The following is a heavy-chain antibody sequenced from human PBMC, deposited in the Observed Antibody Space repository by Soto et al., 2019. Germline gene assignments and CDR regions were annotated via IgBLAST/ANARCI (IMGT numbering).Heavy chain of an antibody. CDR3: ARDSSGWTKERYFDY. D-gene: IGHD6-19*01. CDR1: GFTFSSYA. J-gene: IGHJ4*02. V-gene: IGHV3-30-3*01. CDR2: ISYDGSNK. Sequence: GGSLRLSCAASGFTFSSYAMHWVRQAPGKGLEWVAVISYDGSNKYYADSVKGRFPISRDNSKNTLYLQMNSLRAEDTAVYYCARDSSGWTKERYFDYWGQGTLVTVSS.